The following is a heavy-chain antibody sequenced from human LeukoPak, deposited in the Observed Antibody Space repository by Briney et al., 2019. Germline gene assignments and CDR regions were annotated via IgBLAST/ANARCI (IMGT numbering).Heavy chain of an antibody. D-gene: IGHD6-6*01. CDR1: GGSISSYY. V-gene: IGHV4-59*08. Sequence: PSETLSLTCTVSGGSISSYYWSWIRQPPGKGLECIGYIYYSGSTNYNPSLKSRVTISVDTSKNQFSLKLNSVTAADTAVYYCARVSSSYDAFDIWGRGTMVTVSS. CDR3: ARVSSSYDAFDI. CDR2: IYYSGST. J-gene: IGHJ3*02.